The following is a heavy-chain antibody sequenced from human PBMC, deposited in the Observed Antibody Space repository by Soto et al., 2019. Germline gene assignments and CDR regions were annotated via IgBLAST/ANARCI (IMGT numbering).Heavy chain of an antibody. Sequence: QVQLVQSGAEVKKPGSAVKVSCKTSGGTFREYAISWVRQAPGQGLEWLGGIIPIFGTKNYAQNFQGRVTISADKSTSTAYMELRSLRSGDTAVYYCGRGYCTSTTCEDYYVMDVWGQGTTVTVSS. J-gene: IGHJ6*02. D-gene: IGHD2-2*01. CDR2: IIPIFGTK. CDR3: GRGYCTSTTCEDYYVMDV. V-gene: IGHV1-69*06. CDR1: GGTFREYA.